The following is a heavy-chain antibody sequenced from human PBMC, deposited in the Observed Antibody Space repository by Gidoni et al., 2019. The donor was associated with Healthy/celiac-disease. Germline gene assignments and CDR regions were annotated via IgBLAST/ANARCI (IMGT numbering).Heavy chain of an antibody. CDR2: IYYSGST. V-gene: IGHV4-39*07. J-gene: IGHJ4*02. Sequence: QLQLQESGPGLVKPSETLSLTCTVSGGSISRSSYYWGWIRQPPGKGLEWIGSIYYSGSTYYNPSLKSRVTISVDTSKNQFSLKLSSVTAADTAVYYCARDSAMIPGGYYFDYWGQGTLVTVSS. CDR1: GGSISRSSYY. D-gene: IGHD3-22*01. CDR3: ARDSAMIPGGYYFDY.